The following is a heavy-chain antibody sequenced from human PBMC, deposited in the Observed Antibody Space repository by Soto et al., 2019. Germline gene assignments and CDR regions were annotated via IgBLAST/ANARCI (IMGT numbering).Heavy chain of an antibody. Sequence: QITLKESGPTLVKPTQTLTLTCTFSGFSLSTSGVGVGWIRQPPGKALEWLALIYWDDDKRYSPSLKSRLTITKDTSKNQVVLTMTNMDPVDTATYYCAHIRYCEPGWYFDYWGQGTLVTVSS. D-gene: IGHD3-22*01. V-gene: IGHV2-5*02. J-gene: IGHJ4*02. CDR2: IYWDDDK. CDR1: GFSLSTSGVG. CDR3: AHIRYCEPGWYFDY.